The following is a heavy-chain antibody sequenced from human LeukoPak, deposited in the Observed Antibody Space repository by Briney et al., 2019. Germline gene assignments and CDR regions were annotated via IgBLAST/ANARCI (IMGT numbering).Heavy chain of an antibody. CDR3: AGGYWPPGINV. D-gene: IGHD6-13*01. V-gene: IGHV6-1*01. CDR2: AYYTSKWIT. CDR1: GDSVSSDTTA. J-gene: IGHJ6*02. Sequence: SQTLSLTCAISGDSVSSDTTAWNWIRQSPSRGLEWLGRAYYTSKWITNYAVSVRSPITVNPNTSNNQFSLQLNSVTPEDTAVYYWAGGYWPPGINVWGPGTTVTVSS.